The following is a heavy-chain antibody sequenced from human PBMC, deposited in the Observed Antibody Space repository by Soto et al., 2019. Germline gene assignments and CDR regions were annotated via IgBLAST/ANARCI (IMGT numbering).Heavy chain of an antibody. Sequence: SVKVSCKTSGGTFSNDIITWVRQAPGQGLEWMGRVIPLLDIANYAQKFQGRVTITADKSTSTAYMELNSLRSEDTAVYYCARDSPIGSTFSGYEAIDYWGQGTLVTVSS. CDR3: ARDSPIGSTFSGYEAIDY. D-gene: IGHD5-12*01. CDR2: VIPLLDIA. CDR1: GGTFSNDI. J-gene: IGHJ4*02. V-gene: IGHV1-69*04.